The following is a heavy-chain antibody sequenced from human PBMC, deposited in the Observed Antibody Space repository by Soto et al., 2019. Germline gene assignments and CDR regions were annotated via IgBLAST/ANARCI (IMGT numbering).Heavy chain of an antibody. J-gene: IGHJ4*02. Sequence: SVKVSCKASGGTFSSYAISWVRQAPGQGLEWMGGIIPIFGTANYAQKFQGRVTITADESTSTAYMELRSLRSDDTAVYYCVRDLDGSGSYYTDHWGQGTLVTVSS. CDR3: VRDLDGSGSYYTDH. V-gene: IGHV1-69*13. D-gene: IGHD3-10*01. CDR1: GGTFSSYA. CDR2: IIPIFGTA.